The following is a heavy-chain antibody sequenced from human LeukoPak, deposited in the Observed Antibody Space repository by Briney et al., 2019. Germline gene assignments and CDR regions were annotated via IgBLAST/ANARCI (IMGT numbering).Heavy chain of an antibody. CDR3: AGEDLDAFDI. CDR2: ISWNSGSI. V-gene: IGHV3-9*01. CDR1: GFTFDDYA. J-gene: IGHJ3*02. D-gene: IGHD2-21*01. Sequence: GRSLRLSCAASGFTFDDYAMHWVRQAPGKGLEWVSGISWNSGSIGYADSVKGRFTISRDNAKNSLYLQMNSLRAEDTAVYYCAGEDLDAFDIWGQGTMVTVSS.